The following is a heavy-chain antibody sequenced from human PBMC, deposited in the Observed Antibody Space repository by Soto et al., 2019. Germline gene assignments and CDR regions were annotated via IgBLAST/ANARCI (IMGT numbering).Heavy chain of an antibody. CDR1: GFTFSSYS. J-gene: IGHJ6*03. V-gene: IGHV3-48*01. D-gene: IGHD2-2*01. CDR3: ARDANVVPAAIFDYYYYYMDV. Sequence: GGSLRLSCAASGFTFSSYSMNWVRQAPGKGLEWVSYISSSSSTIYYADSVKGRFTISRDNAKNSLYLQMNSLRAEDTAVYYCARDANVVPAAIFDYYYYYMDVWGKGTTVTVSS. CDR2: ISSSSSTI.